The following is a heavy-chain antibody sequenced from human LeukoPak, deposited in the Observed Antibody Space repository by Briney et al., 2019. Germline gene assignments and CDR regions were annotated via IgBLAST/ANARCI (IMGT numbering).Heavy chain of an antibody. Sequence: ASVKVSCKTSGYTLTGYYMHWVRQAPRQGLEWMGWINPNSSVTNYAQRFQGRVTMTRDTSISAAYMELRWLTSDDTAVYYCARERGGNSPFDSWGQGTLVTVSS. D-gene: IGHD4-23*01. CDR2: INPNSSVT. V-gene: IGHV1-2*02. CDR3: ARERGGNSPFDS. CDR1: GYTLTGYY. J-gene: IGHJ4*02.